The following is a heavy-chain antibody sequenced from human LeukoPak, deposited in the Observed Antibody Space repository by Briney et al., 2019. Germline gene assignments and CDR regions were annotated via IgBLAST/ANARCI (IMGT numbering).Heavy chain of an antibody. CDR2: IYYSGST. CDR1: GGSISSYY. Sequence: SETLSLTCTVSGGSISSYYWSWIRQPPGKGLEWIGYIYYSGSTNYNPSLKSRVTISVDTSKNQFSLKLSSVTAADTAVYYCARPLYGGNVAFDYWGQGTLVTVSS. J-gene: IGHJ4*02. D-gene: IGHD4-23*01. CDR3: ARPLYGGNVAFDY. V-gene: IGHV4-59*08.